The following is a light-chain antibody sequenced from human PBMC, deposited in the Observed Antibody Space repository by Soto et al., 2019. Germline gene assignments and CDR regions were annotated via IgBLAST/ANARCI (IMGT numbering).Light chain of an antibody. J-gene: IGKJ4*01. CDR3: QQYNNWPPLT. CDR1: QSVSGN. Sequence: EIVMTQSPATLSVSPGESATLSCRASQSVSGNLASYQQKPGQAPRLLIYGASTRATVIPSRFSGSGSGTEFTLPISSLQSEDFAVYYCQQYNNWPPLTFGGETKVEIK. CDR2: GAS. V-gene: IGKV3-15*01.